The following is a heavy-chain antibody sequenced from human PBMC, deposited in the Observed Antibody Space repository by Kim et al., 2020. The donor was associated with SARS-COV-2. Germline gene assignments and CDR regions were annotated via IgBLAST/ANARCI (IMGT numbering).Heavy chain of an antibody. J-gene: IGHJ4*02. D-gene: IGHD5-12*01. V-gene: IGHV3-13*01. CDR3: ARGGPLSGYAARGWGDFDY. CDR1: GFTFSSYD. Sequence: GGSLRLSCAASGFTFSSYDMHWVRQATGKGLEWVSVIGTAGDTYYPGSVKGRFTISRENAKNSLYLQMNSLRAGDTAVYYCARGGPLSGYAARGWGDFDYWGQGTLVTVSS. CDR2: IGTAGDT.